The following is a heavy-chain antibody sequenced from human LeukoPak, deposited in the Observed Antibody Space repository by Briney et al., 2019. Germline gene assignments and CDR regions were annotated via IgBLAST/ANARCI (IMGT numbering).Heavy chain of an antibody. V-gene: IGHV3-21*01. J-gene: IGHJ4*02. CDR1: GFTFSSYS. CDR2: ISSSSSYI. Sequence: PGGSLRLSCAASGFTFSSYSMNWVRQAPGKGLEWVSSISSSSSYIYYADSVKGRFTISRDNSKNTLYLQMNSLRAEDTAVYYCARADTTVTQQVDYWGQGTLVTVSS. D-gene: IGHD4-17*01. CDR3: ARADTTVTQQVDY.